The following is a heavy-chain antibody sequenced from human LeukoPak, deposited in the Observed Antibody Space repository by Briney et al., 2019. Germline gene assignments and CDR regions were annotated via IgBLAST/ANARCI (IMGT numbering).Heavy chain of an antibody. J-gene: IGHJ4*02. CDR3: AREDDYGDSRGLDY. CDR2: IYHSGST. Sequence: PSETLSLTCTVSGYSISSGYYWGWIRQPPGKGLEWIGSIYHSGSTYYNPSLKSRVTISVDTSKNQFSLKLSSVTAADTAVYYCAREDDYGDSRGLDYWGQGTLVTVSS. D-gene: IGHD4-17*01. CDR1: GYSISSGYY. V-gene: IGHV4-38-2*02.